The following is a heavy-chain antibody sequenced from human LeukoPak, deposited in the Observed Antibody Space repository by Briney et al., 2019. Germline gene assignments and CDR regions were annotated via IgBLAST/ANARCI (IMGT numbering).Heavy chain of an antibody. CDR2: ISAYNGNT. J-gene: IGHJ4*02. D-gene: IGHD1-1*01. CDR3: ASTRTTGAIDY. CDR1: GYTFTGYY. Sequence: ASVKVSCKASGYTFTGYYMHWVRQAPGQGLEWMGWISAYNGNTNYAQKLQGRVTMTTDTSTSTAYMELRSLRSDDTAVYYCASTRTTGAIDYWGQGTLVTVSS. V-gene: IGHV1-18*04.